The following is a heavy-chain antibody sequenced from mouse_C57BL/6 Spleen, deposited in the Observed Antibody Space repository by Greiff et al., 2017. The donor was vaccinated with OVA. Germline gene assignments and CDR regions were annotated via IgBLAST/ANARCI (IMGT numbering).Heavy chain of an antibody. V-gene: IGHV5-17*01. J-gene: IGHJ3*01. CDR1: GFTFSDYG. D-gene: IGHD2-4*01. CDR3: AKGVYDYDAWFAY. Sequence: EVKLMESGGGLVKPGGSLKLSCAASGFTFSDYGMHWVRQAPEKGLEWVAYISSGSSTIYYADTVKGRFTISRDNAKNTLFLQMTSLRSEDTAMYYCAKGVYDYDAWFAYWGQGTLVTVSA. CDR2: ISSGSSTI.